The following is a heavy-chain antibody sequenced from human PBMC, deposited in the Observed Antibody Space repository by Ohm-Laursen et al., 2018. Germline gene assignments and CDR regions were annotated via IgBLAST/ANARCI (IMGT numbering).Heavy chain of an antibody. CDR2: IYYSGST. D-gene: IGHD3-10*01. V-gene: IGHV4-59*01. CDR1: GGSISSYY. CDR3: AREDYDSGNYYVDY. J-gene: IGHJ4*02. Sequence: SGTLSLTCTVSGGSISSYYWSWIRQPPGKGLEWIGYIYYSGSTNYNPSLKSRVTISVDTSKNQFSLKLSSVTAADTAVYYCAREDYDSGNYYVDYWGQGTQVTVSS.